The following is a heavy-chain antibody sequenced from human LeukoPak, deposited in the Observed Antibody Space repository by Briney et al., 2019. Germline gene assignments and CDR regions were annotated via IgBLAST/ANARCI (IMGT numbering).Heavy chain of an antibody. Sequence: GGSLRLSCAASGFTFSSYEMNWVRQAPGKGLEWVSYISSSGSTIYYAGSVKGRFTISRDNAKNSLYLQMNSLRAEDTAVYHCARVYYYYGMDVWGKGTTVTVSS. CDR3: ARVYYYYGMDV. V-gene: IGHV3-48*03. CDR1: GFTFSSYE. J-gene: IGHJ6*04. CDR2: ISSSGSTI.